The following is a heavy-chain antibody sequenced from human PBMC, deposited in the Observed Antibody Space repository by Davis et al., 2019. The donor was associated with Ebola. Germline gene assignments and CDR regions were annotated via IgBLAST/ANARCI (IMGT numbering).Heavy chain of an antibody. Sequence: ASVKVSCKASGYTFTGYYMHWVRQAPGQGLEWMGWINPNSGGTNYAQKFQGRVPMTRDTSISTAYMELSRLRSDDTAVYYCARDQGRVVVVPAAGYYGMDVWGQGTTVTVSS. V-gene: IGHV1-2*02. CDR2: INPNSGGT. D-gene: IGHD2-2*01. CDR3: ARDQGRVVVVPAAGYYGMDV. J-gene: IGHJ6*02. CDR1: GYTFTGYY.